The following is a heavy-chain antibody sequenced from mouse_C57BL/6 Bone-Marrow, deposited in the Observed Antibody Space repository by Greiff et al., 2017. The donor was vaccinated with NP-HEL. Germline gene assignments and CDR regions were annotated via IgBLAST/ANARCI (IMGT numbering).Heavy chain of an antibody. D-gene: IGHD1-1*01. J-gene: IGHJ2*01. CDR1: GYAFSSYW. CDR2: IYPGDGDT. Sequence: QVQLQQSGAELVKPGASVKISCKASGYAFSSYWMNWVKQRPGKGLEWIGQIYPGDGDTNYNGKFKGKATLTADKSSSTAYMQLSSLTSEDSAVYFCARSRYGSSYGRDYWGQGTTLTVSS. V-gene: IGHV1-80*01. CDR3: ARSRYGSSYGRDY.